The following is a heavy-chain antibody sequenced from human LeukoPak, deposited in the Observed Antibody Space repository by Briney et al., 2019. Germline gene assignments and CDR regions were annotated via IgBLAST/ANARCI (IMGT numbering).Heavy chain of an antibody. D-gene: IGHD3-10*01. V-gene: IGHV4-59*08. CDR1: GGSISSYY. Sequence: PSETLSLTCTVSGGSISSYYWSWIRQPPGKGLEWIGYIYYSGSTNYNPSLKSRITISVDTSKNQFSLNLSSVTAADTAVYYCARRSGSGTYLNFDYWGQGTLVTVSS. J-gene: IGHJ4*02. CDR2: IYYSGST. CDR3: ARRSGSGTYLNFDY.